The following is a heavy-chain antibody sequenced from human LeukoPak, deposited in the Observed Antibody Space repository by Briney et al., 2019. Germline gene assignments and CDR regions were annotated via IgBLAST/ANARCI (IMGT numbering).Heavy chain of an antibody. CDR1: GGTFSSYA. D-gene: IGHD3-16*02. J-gene: IGHJ4*02. Sequence: SVKVSCKASGGTFSSYAISWVRQAPGQGLEWMGGIIPIFGTANYAQKFQGRVTITADESTSTAYMELSSLRSEDTAVYYCAIRGAVYVWGSYRSGSFDYWGQGTLVTVSS. V-gene: IGHV1-69*13. CDR3: AIRGAVYVWGSYRSGSFDY. CDR2: IIPIFGTA.